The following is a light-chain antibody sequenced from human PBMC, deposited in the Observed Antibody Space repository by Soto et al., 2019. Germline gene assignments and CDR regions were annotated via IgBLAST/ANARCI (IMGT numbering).Light chain of an antibody. CDR3: VQRDWPWT. Sequence: EVVLTQSPATVSLSPGERATLSCRASQSVGNWLAWYQQKPGQAPRLLIYDASNRATGIPARFSGSGSGTDFCLSISSLEAEDSAVYDCVQRDWPWTDGQGTKVEIK. CDR1: QSVGNW. CDR2: DAS. J-gene: IGKJ1*01. V-gene: IGKV3-11*01.